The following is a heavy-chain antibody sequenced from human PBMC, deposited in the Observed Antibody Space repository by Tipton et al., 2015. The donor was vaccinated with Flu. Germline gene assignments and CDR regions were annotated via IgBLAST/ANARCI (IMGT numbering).Heavy chain of an antibody. CDR2: IHRSGNT. J-gene: IGHJ4*02. Sequence: TLSLTCSVSGDSIGNTYYWGWIRQPPGKGLEWIGSIHRSGNTHYNPSLRSRVTILVDSSKNQFSLRLSSVTAADTAVYYCARYRSGLYDYWGQGTLVTVSS. CDR1: GDSIGNTYY. CDR3: ARYRSGLYDY. V-gene: IGHV4-38-2*01. D-gene: IGHD3-16*02.